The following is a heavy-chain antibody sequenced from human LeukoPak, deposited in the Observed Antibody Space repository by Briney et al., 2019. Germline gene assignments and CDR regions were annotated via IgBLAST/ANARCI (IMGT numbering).Heavy chain of an antibody. CDR3: ARDLLEGAAPLDY. V-gene: IGHV3-48*03. J-gene: IGHJ4*02. Sequence: GGSLRLSCAASGFTFNTYDMNWVRQAPGKGLEWVSYISRGGSTTYYADSVKGRFTISRDNAKNSLFLQMNSLRAEVTAVYYCARDLLEGAAPLDYWGQGTLVTVSS. CDR1: GFTFNTYD. CDR2: ISRGGSTT. D-gene: IGHD1-26*01.